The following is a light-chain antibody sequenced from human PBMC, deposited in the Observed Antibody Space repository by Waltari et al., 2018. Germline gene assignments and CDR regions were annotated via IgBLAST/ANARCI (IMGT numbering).Light chain of an antibody. CDR2: GKN. V-gene: IGLV3-19*01. CDR3: SARDTSDDHLVV. CDR1: SLRKYY. J-gene: IGLJ2*01. Sequence: SSELTQDPAVSVALGQTVRITCQGDSLRKYYAGGYQQKPGRAPILITYGKNNRPSGIPERFSSSNSGNTASLTVSGAQPEDDAEYYCSARDTSDDHLVVFGGGTRLTVL.